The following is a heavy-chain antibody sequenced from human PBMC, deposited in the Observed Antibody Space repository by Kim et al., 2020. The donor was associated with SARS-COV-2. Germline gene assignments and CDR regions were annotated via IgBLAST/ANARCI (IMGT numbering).Heavy chain of an antibody. CDR1: GYNFTSYW. Sequence: GESLKISCKGSGYNFTSYWIGWVRQMPGKGLEWMGIIYPGDSDTRYSPSFQGQVTISADKSISTAYLQWSSLKASDTAMYYCARLQDCGDCVDYYYGMDVWGQGTTVTVSS. CDR3: ARLQDCGDCVDYYYGMDV. J-gene: IGHJ6*02. D-gene: IGHD2-21*02. V-gene: IGHV5-51*01. CDR2: IYPGDSDT.